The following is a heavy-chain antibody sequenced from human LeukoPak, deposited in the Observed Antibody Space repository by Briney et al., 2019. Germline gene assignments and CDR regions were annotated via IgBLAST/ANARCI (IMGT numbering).Heavy chain of an antibody. V-gene: IGHV1-69*13. CDR1: GGTFSSYA. CDR2: IIPIFGTA. CDR3: ARDEILDGSGSLLPNDY. D-gene: IGHD3-10*01. J-gene: IGHJ4*02. Sequence: SVKVSCKASGGTFSSYAISWVRQAPGQGLEWMGGIIPIFGTANYAQKFQGRVTITADESTSTAYMKLSSLRSEDTAVYYCARDEILDGSGSLLPNDYWGQGTLVTVSS.